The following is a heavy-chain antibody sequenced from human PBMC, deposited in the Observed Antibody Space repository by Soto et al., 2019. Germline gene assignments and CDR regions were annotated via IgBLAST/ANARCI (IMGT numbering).Heavy chain of an antibody. CDR2: IYGGGNGP. V-gene: IGHV3-23*01. CDR3: AKMEGMDPWAYSFDS. J-gene: IGHJ4*02. Sequence: EVQVLESGGGLVQPGVSLRLSCAATGFTFSDFAMSWVRQAPGKGLEWVSRIYGGGNGPHYADSVKGRVTISRDNSKNTSYMQMNSLRAQDTAVYYCAKMEGMDPWAYSFDSWCQGTLVTVSS. D-gene: IGHD2-2*03. CDR1: GFTFSDFA.